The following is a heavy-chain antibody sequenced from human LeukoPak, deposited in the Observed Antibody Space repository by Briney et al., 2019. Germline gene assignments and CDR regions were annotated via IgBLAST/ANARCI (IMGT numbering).Heavy chain of an antibody. D-gene: IGHD2-8*01. J-gene: IGHJ6*02. CDR2: ISSSSSYI. Sequence: GGSLRLSCAASGFTFSSYSMNWVRQAPGKGLEWVSSISSSSSYIYYADSVKGRFTISRDDAKNSLYLQMNSLRAEDTAVYYCARDIGLDYGMDVWGQGTTVTVSS. V-gene: IGHV3-21*01. CDR1: GFTFSSYS. CDR3: ARDIGLDYGMDV.